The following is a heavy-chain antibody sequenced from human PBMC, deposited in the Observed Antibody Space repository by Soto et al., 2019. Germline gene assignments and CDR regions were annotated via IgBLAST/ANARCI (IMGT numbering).Heavy chain of an antibody. CDR2: IYYSGST. Sequence: PSETLSLTYTVSGGSISSSSYYWGWIRQPPGKGLEWIGSIYYSGSTYYNPSLKSRVTISVDTSKNQFSLKLGSVTAADTAVYYCARHYSSGWYKSYYYYYGMDVWGQGTTVT. J-gene: IGHJ6*02. V-gene: IGHV4-39*01. CDR3: ARHYSSGWYKSYYYYYGMDV. D-gene: IGHD6-19*01. CDR1: GGSISSSSYY.